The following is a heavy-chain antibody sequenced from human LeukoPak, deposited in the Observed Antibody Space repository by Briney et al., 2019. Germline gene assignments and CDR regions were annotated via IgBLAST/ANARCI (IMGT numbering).Heavy chain of an antibody. CDR2: IIHIFGIA. CDR3: ARDLPRGAYYDSSGPFDY. J-gene: IGHJ4*02. CDR1: RGTFSSYA. V-gene: IGHV1-69*04. Sequence: SVKVSCKASRGTFSSYAISGVRQAPGEGVEWMGRIIHIFGIANTAQKFQGRVTITADKSKSTDYKELSSLRSEDAAVQYCARDLPRGAYYDSSGPFDYWGQGTLVTVSS. D-gene: IGHD3-22*01.